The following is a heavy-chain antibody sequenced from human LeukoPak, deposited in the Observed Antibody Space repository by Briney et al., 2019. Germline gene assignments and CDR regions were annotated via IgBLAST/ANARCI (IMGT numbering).Heavy chain of an antibody. Sequence: ASVKVSCKVSGYTLTELSMHWVRQAPGKGLERMGGFDPEDGETIYAQKFQGRVTMTEDTSTDTAYMELSSLRSEDTAVYYCATAPLKYCSGGSCADYFDYWGQGTLVTVSS. J-gene: IGHJ4*02. D-gene: IGHD2-15*01. CDR2: FDPEDGET. CDR1: GYTLTELS. V-gene: IGHV1-24*01. CDR3: ATAPLKYCSGGSCADYFDY.